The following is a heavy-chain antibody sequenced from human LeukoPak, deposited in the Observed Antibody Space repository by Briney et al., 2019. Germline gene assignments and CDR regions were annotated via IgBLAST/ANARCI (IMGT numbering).Heavy chain of an antibody. CDR1: RFTFSSYE. CDR2: ISSSGSTN. D-gene: IGHD6-19*01. CDR3: ARGFTIAVAGTRINWFDP. V-gene: IGHV3-48*03. J-gene: IGHJ5*02. Sequence: QPGGSLRLSCAASRFTFSSYEMNWVRQAPGKGLEWISYISSSGSTNDYADSVKGRFTISRDNAKNSLYLQINSLRVEDTAVYYCARGFTIAVAGTRINWFDPWGQGTLVTVSS.